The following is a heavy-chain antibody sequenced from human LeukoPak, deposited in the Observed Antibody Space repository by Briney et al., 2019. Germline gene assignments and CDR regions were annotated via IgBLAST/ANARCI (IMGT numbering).Heavy chain of an antibody. CDR3: ARDDALVATGSFDY. CDR2: ISAYNGNT. Sequence: ASVKVSCKASGYTFTSYGFNWVRPAPGQGLEWMGWISAYNGNTNYAQKLQGRVTMTTDTSTSTAYMELRSLRSDDTAVYYCARDDALVATGSFDYWGQGTLVTVSS. J-gene: IGHJ4*02. CDR1: GYTFTSYG. D-gene: IGHD5-12*01. V-gene: IGHV1-18*01.